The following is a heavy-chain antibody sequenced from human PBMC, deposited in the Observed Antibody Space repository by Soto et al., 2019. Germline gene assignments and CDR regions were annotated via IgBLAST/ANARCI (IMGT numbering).Heavy chain of an antibody. V-gene: IGHV3-30-3*01. CDR3: ARDATGIAAAGSPDY. CDR1: GFTFSSYA. CDR2: ISYDGSNK. J-gene: IGHJ4*02. Sequence: QVQLVESGGGVVQPGRSLRLSCAASGFTFSSYAMHWVRQAPGKGLEWVAVISYDGSNKYYADSVKGRFTISRDNSKNTLDLQMNSLRAEDTAVYYCARDATGIAAAGSPDYWGQGTLVTVSS. D-gene: IGHD6-13*01.